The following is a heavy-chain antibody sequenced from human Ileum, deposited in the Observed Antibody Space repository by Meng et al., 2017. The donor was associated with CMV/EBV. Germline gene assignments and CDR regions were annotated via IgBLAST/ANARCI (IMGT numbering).Heavy chain of an antibody. D-gene: IGHD2-15*01. CDR3: VRQVVAASFDY. CDR2: IYYSGSP. CDR1: GGSITSGNYY. V-gene: IGHV4-30-4*08. J-gene: IGHJ4*02. Sequence: HVPPPESGPGLVKPSQTLSLTCTVSGGSITSGNYYWSWIRQPPGRGLEWIGYIYYSGSPYYKPSLKSRVTISLDTSKNQFSLNLRSVTATDSAVYYCVRQVVAASFDYWGQGALVTVSS.